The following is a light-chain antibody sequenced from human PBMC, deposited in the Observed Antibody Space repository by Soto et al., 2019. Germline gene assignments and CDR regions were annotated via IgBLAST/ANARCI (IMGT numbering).Light chain of an antibody. CDR2: TDD. CDR1: SSNIGSNT. CDR3: AAWDDSLKGVV. V-gene: IGLV1-44*01. Sequence: QLVLTQPPSASGTPGQRVTISCSGSSSNIGSNTVNWYRQLPGTAPKVLIYTDDQRPSGVPDRFSGSKSGTSASLAVSGLQSEDEADYYCAAWDDSLKGVVFGGGTKLTVL. J-gene: IGLJ2*01.